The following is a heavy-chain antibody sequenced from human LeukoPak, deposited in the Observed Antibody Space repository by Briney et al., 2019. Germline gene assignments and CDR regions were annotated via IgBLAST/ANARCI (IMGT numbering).Heavy chain of an antibody. J-gene: IGHJ5*02. CDR2: IYYSGST. D-gene: IGHD6-13*01. V-gene: IGHV4-39*07. CDR1: GGSISSSSYY. CDR3: ARAAAYWFDP. Sequence: SETLSLTCTVSGGSISSSSYYWGWIRQPPGKGLEWIGSIYYSGSTYYNPSLKSRVTISVDTSKNQFSLKLSSVTAADTAVYYCARAAAYWFDPWGQGTLVTVSS.